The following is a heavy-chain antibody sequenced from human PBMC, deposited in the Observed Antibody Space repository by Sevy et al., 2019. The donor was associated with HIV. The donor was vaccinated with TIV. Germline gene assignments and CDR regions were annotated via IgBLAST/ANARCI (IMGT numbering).Heavy chain of an antibody. Sequence: GGSLRLSCAASGFTFSSHGMHWVRQAPGKGLEWVAFISYDGSKKYYTDSVKGRFTTSRDNSKHSVYLQMNSLRAEDTGVYSCAKLRSAFGPFDDWGQGTLVTVSS. CDR1: GFTFSSHG. V-gene: IGHV3-30*18. D-gene: IGHD3-16*01. CDR3: AKLRSAFGPFDD. J-gene: IGHJ4*02. CDR2: ISYDGSKK.